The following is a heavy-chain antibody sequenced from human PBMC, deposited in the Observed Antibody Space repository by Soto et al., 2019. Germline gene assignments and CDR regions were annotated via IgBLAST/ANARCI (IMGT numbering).Heavy chain of an antibody. V-gene: IGHV3-53*01. CDR1: GFTVSGKKY. CDR3: ARGDVVVAGTGVWYFDY. D-gene: IGHD2-15*01. Sequence: DVQLVASGGGLIQPGESLRLSCAAFGFTVSGKKYVAWVRQAPGKGLEWVSVIYSGGSTYYADSVKGRFTISRDNSKNTLYLQMNSLRAEDTAVYYCARGDVVVAGTGVWYFDYWGQGTLVTVSS. CDR2: IYSGGST. J-gene: IGHJ4*02.